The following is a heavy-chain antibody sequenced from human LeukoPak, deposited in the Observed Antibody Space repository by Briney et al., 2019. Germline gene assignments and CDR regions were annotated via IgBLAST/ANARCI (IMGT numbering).Heavy chain of an antibody. CDR1: GYTFTSYG. Sequence: GASAKVSCKASGYTFTSYGISWVRQAPGQGLEWMGWISAYNGNTNYAQRLQGRVTMTTDTSTSTAYMELRSLRSDDTAVYYCARDAMVRGTFDYWGQGTLVTVSS. D-gene: IGHD3-10*01. V-gene: IGHV1-18*04. J-gene: IGHJ4*02. CDR2: ISAYNGNT. CDR3: ARDAMVRGTFDY.